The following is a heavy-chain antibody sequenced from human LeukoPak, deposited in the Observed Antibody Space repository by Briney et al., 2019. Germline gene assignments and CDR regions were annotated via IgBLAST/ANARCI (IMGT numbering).Heavy chain of an antibody. V-gene: IGHV1-24*01. D-gene: IGHD2-15*01. J-gene: IGHJ6*03. Sequence: GASVKVSCKVSGYTLTELSMHWVRQAPGKGLEWMGGFDPEDGETIYAQKFQGRVTMTEDTSTDTAYMELSSLRAEDTAVYYCAKTHGPYCSGGSCLDYYYYMDVWGKGTTVTVSS. CDR1: GYTLTELS. CDR2: FDPEDGET. CDR3: AKTHGPYCSGGSCLDYYYYMDV.